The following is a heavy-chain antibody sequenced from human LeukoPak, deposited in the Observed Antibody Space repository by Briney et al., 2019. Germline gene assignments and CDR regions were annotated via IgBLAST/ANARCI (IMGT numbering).Heavy chain of an antibody. D-gene: IGHD1-26*01. Sequence: ASVKVSCKASGYTFTSYHMHWVRQAPGQGLEWMGIINPSGGSTSYAQKFQGRVTMTRDTSTSTVYMELSSLRSKDTAVYYCALEPGSYPSAYFDYWGQGTLVTVSS. V-gene: IGHV1-46*01. CDR1: GYTFTSYH. CDR3: ALEPGSYPSAYFDY. J-gene: IGHJ4*02. CDR2: INPSGGST.